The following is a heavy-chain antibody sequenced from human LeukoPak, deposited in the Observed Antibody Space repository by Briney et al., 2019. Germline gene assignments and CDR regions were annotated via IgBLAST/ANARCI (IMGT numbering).Heavy chain of an antibody. V-gene: IGHV3-21*01. Sequence: GGSLRLSCAASGFTFSSYSMNWVRQAPGKGLEWVSSISSSSSYIYYADSVKGRFTISRDNAKDSLYLQMNSLRAEDTAVYYCARDEPPGRGYWGQGTLVTVSS. CDR1: GFTFSSYS. D-gene: IGHD1-14*01. J-gene: IGHJ4*02. CDR2: ISSSSSYI. CDR3: ARDEPPGRGY.